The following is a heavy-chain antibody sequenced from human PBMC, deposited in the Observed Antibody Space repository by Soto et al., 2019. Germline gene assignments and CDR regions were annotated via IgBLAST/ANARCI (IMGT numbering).Heavy chain of an antibody. CDR3: ARHGGYYDSSGYYQH. V-gene: IGHV4-59*08. Sequence: PSETLSLTCAVSGGSISSYYWSWIRQPPGKGLEWIGYIYYSGSTNYNPSLKSRVTISVDTSKNQFSLKLSSVTAADTAVYYCARHGGYYDSSGYYQHWGQGTLVTVSS. CDR1: GGSISSYY. D-gene: IGHD3-22*01. J-gene: IGHJ1*01. CDR2: IYYSGST.